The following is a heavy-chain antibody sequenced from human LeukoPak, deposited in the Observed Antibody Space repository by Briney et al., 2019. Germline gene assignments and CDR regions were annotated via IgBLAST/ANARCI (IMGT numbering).Heavy chain of an antibody. D-gene: IGHD3-22*01. CDR2: IYTSGST. J-gene: IGHJ3*02. Sequence: PSETLSLTCTVSGGSISSYYWSWIRQPAAEGLEWIGHIYTSGSTKYSPSLKSRVTMSVDTSKIQFSLKLSSVTAADTAVYYCARVADYYDSSGYSPGAFDIWGQGTMVTVSS. CDR1: GGSISSYY. CDR3: ARVADYYDSSGYSPGAFDI. V-gene: IGHV4-4*07.